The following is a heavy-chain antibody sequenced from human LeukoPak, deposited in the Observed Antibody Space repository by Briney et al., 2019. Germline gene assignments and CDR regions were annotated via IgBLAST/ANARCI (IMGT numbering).Heavy chain of an antibody. CDR2: IYNSGST. V-gene: IGHV4-59*08. CDR1: GGSISSYY. CDR3: ARQGGYAIPFDY. Sequence: SETLSLTCTVSGGSISSYYWSWIRQPPGKGLEWIGNIYNSGSTNYNPSLKSRVTISVDSSKKQFSLKLISVTAADTAVYYCARQGGYAIPFDYWGQGTLVTVSS. D-gene: IGHD5-12*01. J-gene: IGHJ4*02.